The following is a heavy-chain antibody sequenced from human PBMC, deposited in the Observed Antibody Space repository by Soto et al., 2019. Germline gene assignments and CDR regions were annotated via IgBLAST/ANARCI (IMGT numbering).Heavy chain of an antibody. V-gene: IGHV1-2*02. J-gene: IGHJ6*02. CDR1: GYTFTGYY. Sequence: GASVKVSCKASGYTFTGYYMHWVRQAPGQGLEWMGWINPNSGGTNYAQKFQGRVTMTRDTSISTAYMELSRLRSDDTAVYYCATFKKTSHLDYYYYGMDVWGQGTTVTVSS. CDR3: ATFKKTSHLDYYYYGMDV. CDR2: INPNSGGT.